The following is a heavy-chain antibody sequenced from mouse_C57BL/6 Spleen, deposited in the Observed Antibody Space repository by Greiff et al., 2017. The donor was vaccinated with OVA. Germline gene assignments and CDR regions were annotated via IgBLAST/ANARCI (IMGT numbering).Heavy chain of an antibody. D-gene: IGHD1-1*01. V-gene: IGHV1-82*01. CDR1: GYAFSSSW. CDR2: IYPGGGDT. J-gene: IGHJ3*01. Sequence: VQLQQSGPELVKPGASVKISCKASGYAFSSSWMNWVKQRPGQGLEWIGRIYPGGGDTNYNGKFKGKATLTADKSSSTAYMQLSSPTSYDASVYFCSREEYYYGGFGCWGHVVLVTV. CDR3: SREEYYYGGFGC.